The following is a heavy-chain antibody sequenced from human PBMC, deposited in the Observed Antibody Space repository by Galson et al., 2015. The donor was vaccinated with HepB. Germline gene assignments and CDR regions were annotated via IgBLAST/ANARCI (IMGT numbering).Heavy chain of an antibody. V-gene: IGHV7-4-1*02. CDR2: INTNTGNP. CDR3: ARAGGPWFGELSGYGMDV. CDR1: GYIFINYA. J-gene: IGHJ6*02. D-gene: IGHD3-10*01. Sequence: SVKVSCKASGYIFINYAMNWVRQAPGQGLEWMGWINTNTGNPTYAQGFTGRFVFSLDTSVSTAYLQISSLKAEDTAVYYCARAGGPWFGELSGYGMDVWGQGTTVTVSS.